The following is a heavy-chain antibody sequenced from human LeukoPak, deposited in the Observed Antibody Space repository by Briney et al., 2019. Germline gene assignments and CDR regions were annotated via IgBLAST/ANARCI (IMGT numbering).Heavy chain of an antibody. CDR3: ARDASGRFPYYFDY. V-gene: IGHV3-23*01. J-gene: IGHJ4*02. CDR2: ISGSGGST. CDR1: GFTFSSYA. D-gene: IGHD1-26*01. Sequence: GGSLRPSCAASGFTFSSYAMSWVRQAPGKGLEWVSGISGSGGSTYYADSVKGRFTISRDNYKNTLYLQMNSLRAEDTAVYYCARDASGRFPYYFDYWGQGTLVTVSS.